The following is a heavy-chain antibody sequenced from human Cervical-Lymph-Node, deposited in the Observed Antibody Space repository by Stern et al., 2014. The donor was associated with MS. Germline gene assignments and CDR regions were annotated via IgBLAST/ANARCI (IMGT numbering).Heavy chain of an antibody. CDR2: IYYSGST. V-gene: IGHV4-59*01. CDR1: GGSMSSYY. J-gene: IGHJ4*02. Sequence: QVQLQESGPGLVKPSETLSLTCTVSGGSMSSYYWSWIRQPPGKGLEWIGYIYYSGSTNYNPSLKRRVTISVDTSKNQFSLKLSSVTAADTAVYYCARANLFYDSSGYFNYWGQGTLVTVSS. CDR3: ARANLFYDSSGYFNY. D-gene: IGHD3-22*01.